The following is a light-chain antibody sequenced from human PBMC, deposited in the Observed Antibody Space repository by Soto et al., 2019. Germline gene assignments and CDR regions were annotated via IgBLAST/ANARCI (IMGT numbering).Light chain of an antibody. CDR3: QQRSNWPPIT. J-gene: IGKJ5*01. CDR1: QYVGTR. V-gene: IGKV3-11*01. Sequence: IVLTQSPATLSSSPGETATLSCRASQYVGTRLAWYQHKPGQAPRLLIYYTSNRATGIPARFSGSGSGTDFTLTISSLEPEDFAVYYCQQRSNWPPITFGQGTRPEIK. CDR2: YTS.